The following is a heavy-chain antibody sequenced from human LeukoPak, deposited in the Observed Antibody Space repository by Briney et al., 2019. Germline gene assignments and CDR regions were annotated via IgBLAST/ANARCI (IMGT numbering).Heavy chain of an antibody. J-gene: IGHJ4*02. CDR1: GFSFSSYA. CDR2: ISGSGDNT. D-gene: IGHD6-19*01. CDR3: AKRSGYTTGWFFDF. Sequence: PGGSLRLSCAASGFSFSSYAMSWVRQAPGKGLEWVSSISGSGDNTYYAESVKGRFTISRDNSKNTLFLQMNSLRAEDTAVFCAKRSGYTTGWFFDFWGQGTLVTVSS. V-gene: IGHV3-23*01.